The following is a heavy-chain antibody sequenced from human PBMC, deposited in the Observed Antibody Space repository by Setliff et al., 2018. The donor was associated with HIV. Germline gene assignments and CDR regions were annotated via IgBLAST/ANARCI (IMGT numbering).Heavy chain of an antibody. J-gene: IGHJ5*02. D-gene: IGHD1-20*01. V-gene: IGHV3-7*01. Sequence: PGGSLRLSCAASGFTFSNYSMNWVRQAPGKGLEWVANINQDESQKYYADSVKGRFTISRDNAKNSLFLQMNSLRAEDTAVYYCARYKWNNWIFGWFDPWGQGTQVTVSS. CDR3: ARYKWNNWIFGWFDP. CDR2: INQDESQK. CDR1: GFTFSNYS.